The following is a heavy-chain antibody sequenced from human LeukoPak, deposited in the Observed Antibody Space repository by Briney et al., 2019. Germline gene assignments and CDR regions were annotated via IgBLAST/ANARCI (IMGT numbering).Heavy chain of an antibody. V-gene: IGHV3-23*01. CDR1: GFTFSSYA. J-gene: IGHJ5*02. Sequence: AGGSLRLSCAASGFTFSSYAMSWVRQAPGKGPEGVSAISGSGGSTYYADSVKGRFTISRDNSKNTLYLQMNSLRAEDTAVYYCAKVPYCSSTSCYPRGNWFDPWGQGTLVTVSS. CDR3: AKVPYCSSTSCYPRGNWFDP. CDR2: ISGSGGST. D-gene: IGHD2-2*01.